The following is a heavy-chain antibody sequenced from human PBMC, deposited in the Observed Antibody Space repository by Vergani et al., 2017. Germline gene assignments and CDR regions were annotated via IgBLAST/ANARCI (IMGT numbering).Heavy chain of an antibody. CDR2: IWYDGSNK. J-gene: IGHJ4*02. CDR3: ARDLDCSGGSCYSGGFDY. V-gene: IGHV3-33*01. Sequence: QVQLVESGGGVVQPGRSLRLSCAASGFTFSSYGMHWVRQAPGKGLEWVAVIWYDGSNKYYADSVKGRFTISRDNSKNTLYLQMNSLRAEDTAVYYCARDLDCSGGSCYSGGFDYWGQGTLVTVSS. CDR1: GFTFSSYG. D-gene: IGHD2-15*01.